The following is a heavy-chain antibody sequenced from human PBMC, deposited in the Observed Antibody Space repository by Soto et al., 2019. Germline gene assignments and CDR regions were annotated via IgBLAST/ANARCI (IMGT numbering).Heavy chain of an antibody. J-gene: IGHJ6*02. Sequence: QLQLQESGPGLVKPSETLSLTCTVSGDSIRSSSYWGWIRQPPGKGLEWIGSIYSTGNTYYNPSLKSQVTISVATSKNQFSLNVISVTAADTAVYYCRRSSRYSTDVWGQGTTVTVSS. D-gene: IGHD6-13*01. CDR1: GDSIRSSSY. CDR3: RRSSRYSTDV. CDR2: IYSTGNT. V-gene: IGHV4-39*01.